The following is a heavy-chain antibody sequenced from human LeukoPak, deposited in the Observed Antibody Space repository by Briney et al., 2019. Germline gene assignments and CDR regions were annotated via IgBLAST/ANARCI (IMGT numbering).Heavy chain of an antibody. D-gene: IGHD2/OR15-2a*01. CDR3: AKPGRSTTSGY. Sequence: GGSLRLSCAASGFTFSNAWMNWVRQAPGKGLEWVGRIKSKTDGGTTDYAAPVKGRFTISRDDSKNTLYLQMNSLRADDTAIYYCAKPGRSTTSGYWGQGTLVTVSS. V-gene: IGHV3-15*07. J-gene: IGHJ4*02. CDR2: IKSKTDGGTT. CDR1: GFTFSNAW.